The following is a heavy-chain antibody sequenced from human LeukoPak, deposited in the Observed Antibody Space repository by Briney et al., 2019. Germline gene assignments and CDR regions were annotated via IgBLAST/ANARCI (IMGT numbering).Heavy chain of an antibody. CDR2: ISSSGSTI. D-gene: IGHD6-19*01. CDR1: GGSYSGYY. J-gene: IGHJ4*02. CDR3: ARLDAGYSSGCRY. V-gene: IGHV3-11*01. Sequence: LSLTCAVYGGSYSGYYWSWIRQAPGKGLEWVSYISSSGSTIYYADSVKGRFTISRDNAKNSLYLQMNSLRAEDTAVYYCARLDAGYSSGCRYWGQGTLVTVSS.